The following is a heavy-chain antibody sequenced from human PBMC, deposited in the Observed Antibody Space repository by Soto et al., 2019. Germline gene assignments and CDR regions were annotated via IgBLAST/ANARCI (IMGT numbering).Heavy chain of an antibody. D-gene: IGHD2-15*01. CDR2: ISPSTSHI. Sequence: EVPLVESGGGLVKPGGSLRLSCAVSGFTFSSCTMNWVRQAPGKGLEWVSSISPSTSHIYYADSVKGRFTISRDNANISLVLQMNSLRAEDTAVYYCSGCSGGACHQNYGMDVWGQGTTVTVSS. J-gene: IGHJ6*02. CDR1: GFTFSSCT. CDR3: SGCSGGACHQNYGMDV. V-gene: IGHV3-21*01.